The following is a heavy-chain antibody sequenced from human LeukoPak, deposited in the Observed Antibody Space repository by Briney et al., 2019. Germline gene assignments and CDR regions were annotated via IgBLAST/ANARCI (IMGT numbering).Heavy chain of an antibody. V-gene: IGHV1-18*01. CDR2: ISAYNGST. CDR3: ARHYCSGGSCYSKWFDP. CDR1: GYTFTSYG. D-gene: IGHD2-15*01. Sequence: ASVKVSCKASGYTFTSYGISWVRQAPGQGLEWMGWISAYNGSTNYAQKLQGRVTMTTDTSTSTAYMELRSLRSDDTAVYYCARHYCSGGSCYSKWFDPWGQGTLVTVSS. J-gene: IGHJ5*02.